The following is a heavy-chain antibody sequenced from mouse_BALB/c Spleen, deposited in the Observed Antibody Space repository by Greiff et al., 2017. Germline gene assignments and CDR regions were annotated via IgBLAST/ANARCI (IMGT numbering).Heavy chain of an antibody. D-gene: IGHD1-1*01. CDR2: IYPGDGDT. V-gene: IGHV1-82*01. Sequence: VQLQQSGPELVKPGASVKISCKASGYAFSSSWMNWVKQRPGQGLEWIGRIYPGDGDTNYNGKFKGKATLTADKSSSTAYMQLSSLTSVDSAVYFCARGKYYGSSYAYWYFDVWGAGTTVTVSS. J-gene: IGHJ1*01. CDR3: ARGKYYGSSYAYWYFDV. CDR1: GYAFSSSW.